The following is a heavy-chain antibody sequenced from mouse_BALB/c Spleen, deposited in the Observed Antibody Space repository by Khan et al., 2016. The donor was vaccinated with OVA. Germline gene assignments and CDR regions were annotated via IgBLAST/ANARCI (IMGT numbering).Heavy chain of an antibody. CDR2: ITSGGSYT. D-gene: IGHD1-1*01. CDR3: TRDRNYYGSSFYFDY. V-gene: IGHV5-6-4*01. Sequence: EVELVESGGGLVKPGGSLRLSCAASGFTFSSYSMSWVRQTPEKRLEWVATITSGGSYTYYPDSVQGRFTLSRDNAKNTLYLQMSSLKSEDTAIYYCTRDRNYYGSSFYFDYWGQGTTLTVSS. CDR1: GFTFSSYS. J-gene: IGHJ2*01.